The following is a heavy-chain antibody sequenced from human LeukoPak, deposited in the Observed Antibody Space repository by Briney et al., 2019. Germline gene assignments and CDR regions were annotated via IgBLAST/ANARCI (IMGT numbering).Heavy chain of an antibody. V-gene: IGHV3-53*01. CDR1: GFSVSSNF. J-gene: IGHJ6*03. D-gene: IGHD1/OR15-1a*01. CDR2: IYSGGTT. Sequence: HTGGSLRLSCAASGFSVSSNFVSWVRQAPGKGLEGVSVIYSGGTTYYADSVKGRFTISRDNSKNTLSLQMNSLRAEDTAVYYCARDGYGNNYMDVWGKGTTVTVSS. CDR3: ARDGYGNNYMDV.